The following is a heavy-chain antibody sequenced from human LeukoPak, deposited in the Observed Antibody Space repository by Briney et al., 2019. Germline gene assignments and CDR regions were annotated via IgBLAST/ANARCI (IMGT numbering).Heavy chain of an antibody. J-gene: IGHJ4*02. CDR1: GYTFTGYY. V-gene: IGHV1-2*02. Sequence: ASVKVSCKASGYTFTGYYMHWVRQAPGQGLECMGWINPNSGGTNNEQKFQGRVTMTRDTSISTAYMELSRLRFDDTAVYYCARGDVDTAMVTPDYWGQGTLVTVSS. CDR3: ARGDVDTAMVTPDY. CDR2: INPNSGGT. D-gene: IGHD5-18*01.